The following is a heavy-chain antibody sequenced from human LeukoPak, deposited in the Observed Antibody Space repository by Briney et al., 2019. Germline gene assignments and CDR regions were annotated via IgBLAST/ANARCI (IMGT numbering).Heavy chain of an antibody. CDR2: IRYDGSNK. Sequence: GGSLRLSCAASGFTFSSYGMHWVRQAPGKGLEWVAFIRYDGSNKYYADSVKGRFTISRDNSKNTLYLQMNSLRAEDTAVYYCAKKAVAGRVHYYYMDVWGKGTTVTVSS. CDR3: AKKAVAGRVHYYYMDV. D-gene: IGHD6-19*01. J-gene: IGHJ6*03. CDR1: GFTFSSYG. V-gene: IGHV3-30*02.